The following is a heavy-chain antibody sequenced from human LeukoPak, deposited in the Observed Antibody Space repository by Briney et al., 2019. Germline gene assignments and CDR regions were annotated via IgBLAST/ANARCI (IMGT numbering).Heavy chain of an antibody. D-gene: IGHD3-22*01. CDR1: GGTSSRYA. J-gene: IGHJ3*02. CDR2: IIPIFGTS. Sequence: SVKVSCKASGGTSSRYAIGWVRQAPGQGLEWMGGIIPIFGTSNYAQNFQGRVTITADESTSTAYMELSSVRSEDTAVYYCARANYHDSSGYYHDAFDIWGQGTMVTVSS. V-gene: IGHV1-69*13. CDR3: ARANYHDSSGYYHDAFDI.